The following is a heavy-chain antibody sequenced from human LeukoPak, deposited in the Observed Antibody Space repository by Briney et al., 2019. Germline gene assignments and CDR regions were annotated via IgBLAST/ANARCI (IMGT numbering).Heavy chain of an antibody. CDR3: ARGADCSSTSCYLGAFDI. J-gene: IGHJ3*02. CDR1: EYTFTSYD. D-gene: IGHD2-2*01. CDR2: MNPNSGNT. Sequence: ASVKVSCKASEYTFTSYDINWVRQATGQGLEWMGWMNPNSGNTGYAQKFQGRVTMTRNTSISTAYMELSSLRSEDTAVYYCARGADCSSTSCYLGAFDIWGQGTTVTVSS. V-gene: IGHV1-8*01.